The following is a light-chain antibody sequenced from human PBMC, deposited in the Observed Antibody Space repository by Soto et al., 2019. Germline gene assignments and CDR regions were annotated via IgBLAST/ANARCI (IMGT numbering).Light chain of an antibody. V-gene: IGKV3-15*01. Sequence: EIVLTQSPATLSVSPGVRATLSCRASQSVGSDLAWYQQKAGQAPRLLMYGASTRATGIPARFSGSGSGTEFTLTISSLQSEDFAVYYCQQYNKWPPVTFGQGTRLEIK. J-gene: IGKJ5*01. CDR3: QQYNKWPPVT. CDR2: GAS. CDR1: QSVGSD.